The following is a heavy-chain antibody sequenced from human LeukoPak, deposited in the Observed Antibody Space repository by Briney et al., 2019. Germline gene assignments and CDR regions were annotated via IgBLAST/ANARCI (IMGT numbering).Heavy chain of an antibody. CDR2: IRYDGSNK. CDR3: ARGFNSYCGGDCYSGIDY. D-gene: IGHD2-21*02. Sequence: GGSLRLSCAASGFTFSSYAMTWVRQAPGKGLEWVSFIRYDGSNKYYADSVKGRFTISRDKSKNTLYLQMNSLRAEDTAVYYCARGFNSYCGGDCYSGIDYWGQGTLVTVSS. J-gene: IGHJ4*02. V-gene: IGHV3-30*02. CDR1: GFTFSSYA.